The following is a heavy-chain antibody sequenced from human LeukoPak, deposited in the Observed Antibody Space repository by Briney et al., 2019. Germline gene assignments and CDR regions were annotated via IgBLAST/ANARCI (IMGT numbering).Heavy chain of an antibody. J-gene: IGHJ3*02. Sequence: SETLSLTRTVSDDSINSYWWSWIRQPAGKGLEWIGRIYTSGTTNYNLSLKSRVTMSVDTSKNQFSLKLRSVTAADMAVYYCARETRSGRAFDIWGQGTTVTVSS. CDR2: IYTSGTT. CDR1: DDSINSYW. D-gene: IGHD6-19*01. CDR3: ARETRSGRAFDI. V-gene: IGHV4-4*07.